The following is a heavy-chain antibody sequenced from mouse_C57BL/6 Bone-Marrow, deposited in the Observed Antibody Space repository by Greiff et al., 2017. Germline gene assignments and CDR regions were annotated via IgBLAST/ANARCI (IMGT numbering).Heavy chain of an antibody. CDR2: INPYNGGT. Sequence: EVQGVESGPVLVKPGASVKMSCKASGYTFTDYYMNWVKQSHGKSLEWIGVINPYNGGTSYNQKFKGKATLTVDKSSSTAYMELNSLTSEDSAVYYCACPFIPPCSYFDYWGQGTTLTVSS. V-gene: IGHV1-19*01. D-gene: IGHD1-1*01. CDR3: ACPFIPPCSYFDY. CDR1: GYTFTDYY. J-gene: IGHJ2*01.